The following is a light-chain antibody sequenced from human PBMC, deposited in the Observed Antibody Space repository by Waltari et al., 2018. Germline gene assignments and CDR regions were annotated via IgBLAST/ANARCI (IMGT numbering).Light chain of an antibody. J-gene: IGKJ4*01. Sequence: EIVLTQSPGTLSLSPGERATLSCRASQSVTSISLTLYQQKLGQAPRLLFYGTSSRATGIPDRFSCSGSGTDFTLTISRLEPEDFAVYYCQQYDGEVVTFGGGTKVEI. CDR2: GTS. CDR1: QSVTSIS. V-gene: IGKV3-20*01. CDR3: QQYDGEVVT.